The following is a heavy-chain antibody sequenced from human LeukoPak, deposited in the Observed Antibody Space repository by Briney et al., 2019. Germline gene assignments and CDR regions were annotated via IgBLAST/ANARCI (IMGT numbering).Heavy chain of an antibody. CDR1: GGSISSSSYY. D-gene: IGHD3-16*01. J-gene: IGHJ6*03. V-gene: IGHV4-39*07. CDR3: ARGLYDKYYYYYMDV. Sequence: SETLSLTCTVSGGSISSSSYYWGWIRQPPGKGLEWIGSIYYSGSTYYNPSLKSRVTISVDTSKNQFSLKLSSVTAADTAVYYCARGLYDKYYYYYMDVWGKGTTVTISS. CDR2: IYYSGST.